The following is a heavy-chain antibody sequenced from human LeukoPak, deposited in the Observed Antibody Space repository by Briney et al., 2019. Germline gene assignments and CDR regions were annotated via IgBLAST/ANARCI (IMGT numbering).Heavy chain of an antibody. CDR2: IYYSGST. J-gene: IGHJ6*03. V-gene: IGHV4-59*01. D-gene: IGHD3-3*01. CDR1: GGSISSYY. Sequence: PSETLSLTCTVSGGSISSYYWSWIRQPPGKGLEWIGYIYYSGSTNYNPSLKSRVTISVDTSKNQFSLKLSSVTAADTAVYYCARGGDLYYDFWSGYYNDYYYYYMDVWGKGTTVTVSS. CDR3: ARGGDLYYDFWSGYYNDYYYYYMDV.